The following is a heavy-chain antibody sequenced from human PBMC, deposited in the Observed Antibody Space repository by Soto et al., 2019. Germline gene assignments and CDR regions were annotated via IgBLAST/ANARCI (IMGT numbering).Heavy chain of an antibody. CDR2: IYHSGST. D-gene: IGHD7-27*01. J-gene: IGHJ4*02. CDR1: GGSISSGGYS. Sequence: SETLSLTCAVSGGSISSGGYSWNWIRQPPGKGLEWIGYIYHSGSTLYNPSLKSRVTISVDKSKNQFSLKLTSVTAADTAVYYCARGPSGDKVDYWGQGALVTVSS. CDR3: ARGPSGDKVDY. V-gene: IGHV4-30-2*01.